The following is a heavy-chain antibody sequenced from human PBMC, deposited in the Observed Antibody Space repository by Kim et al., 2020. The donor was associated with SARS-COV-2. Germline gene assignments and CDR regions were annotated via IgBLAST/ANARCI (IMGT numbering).Heavy chain of an antibody. CDR3: ARGSGDSSGYSQDY. Sequence: NPSLRRRVPISVDTSKNKLSLKLSSVTAADTAVYYCARGSGDSSGYSQDYWGQGTLVTVSS. J-gene: IGHJ4*02. V-gene: IGHV4-39*07. D-gene: IGHD3-22*01.